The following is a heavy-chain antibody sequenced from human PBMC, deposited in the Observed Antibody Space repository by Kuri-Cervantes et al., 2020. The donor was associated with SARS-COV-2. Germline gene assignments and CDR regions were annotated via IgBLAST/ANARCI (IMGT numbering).Heavy chain of an antibody. CDR3: ATTRLLWFGIRPFDP. J-gene: IGHJ5*02. V-gene: IGHV4-59*01. Sequence: PPGKGLEWIGHISHSGSTKYNPSLKSRVTMSGDTSKNQFSLRLRSVTAADTAVYYCATTRLLWFGIRPFDPWGQGTLVTVSS. CDR2: ISHSGST. D-gene: IGHD3-10*01.